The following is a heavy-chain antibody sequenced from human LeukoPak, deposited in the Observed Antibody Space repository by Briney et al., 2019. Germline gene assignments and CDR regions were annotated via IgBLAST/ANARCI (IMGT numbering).Heavy chain of an antibody. CDR2: INSDGSST. CDR3: ARAREGSSYGYEGPTPGLNYYYSYVMDV. Sequence: PGGSLRLSCAASGFTFSSYWMHWVRQAPGKGLVWVSRINSDGSSTSYADSVKGRFTISRDNAKNTLYLQMNSLRAEDTAVYYCARAREGSSYGYEGPTPGLNYYYSYVMDVWGQGTTVTVSS. D-gene: IGHD5-18*01. CDR1: GFTFSSYW. J-gene: IGHJ6*02. V-gene: IGHV3-74*01.